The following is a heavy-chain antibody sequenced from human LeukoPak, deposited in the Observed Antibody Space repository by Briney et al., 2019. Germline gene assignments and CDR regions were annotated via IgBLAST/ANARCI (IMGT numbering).Heavy chain of an antibody. CDR1: GITFSSSS. J-gene: IGHJ4*02. D-gene: IGHD4-23*01. V-gene: IGHV3-23*01. Sequence: TGGSLRLSCLASGITFSSSSMTWVRQAPGKGLEWVSAISPGDYTTYYADSVKGRFTVSRDNSKNSLYLQMNSLRAEDTAVYYCARDSKNYGGNSDYWGQGTLVTVSS. CDR2: ISPGDYTT. CDR3: ARDSKNYGGNSDY.